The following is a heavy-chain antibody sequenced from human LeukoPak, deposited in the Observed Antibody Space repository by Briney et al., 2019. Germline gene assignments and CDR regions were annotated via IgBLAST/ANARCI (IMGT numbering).Heavy chain of an antibody. CDR2: IRYDGSDK. CDR3: ASAYYDSSGYSFDP. V-gene: IGHV3-30*02. CDR1: GFTFSNCG. J-gene: IGHJ5*02. D-gene: IGHD3-22*01. Sequence: GGSLRLSCAASGFTFSNCGMHWVRQAPGKGLEWVTFIRYDGSDKYYADSVKGRFTISRDNAKNSLYLQMNSLRAEDTAVYYCASAYYDSSGYSFDPWGQGTLVTVSS.